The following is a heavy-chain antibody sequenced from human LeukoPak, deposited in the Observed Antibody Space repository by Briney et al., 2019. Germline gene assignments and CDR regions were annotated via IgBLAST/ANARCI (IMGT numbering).Heavy chain of an antibody. V-gene: IGHV1-2*02. CDR2: INPNSGGT. CDR3: VRYSIAVAGPYNWFDP. J-gene: IGHJ5*02. Sequence: ASVKVSCKASGYTFTDYYMHGVRQAPGQGLEWMGWINPNSGGTNYAEKFQGRVPMTRDTSISTASMELSRLRSDDTAVYYCVRYSIAVAGPYNWFDPGGQGTLVTVSS. CDR1: GYTFTDYY. D-gene: IGHD6-19*01.